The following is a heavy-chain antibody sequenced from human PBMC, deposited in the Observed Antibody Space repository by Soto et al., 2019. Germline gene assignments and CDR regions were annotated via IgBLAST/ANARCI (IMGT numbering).Heavy chain of an antibody. Sequence: ASVKVSCKASGYTFTSYDINWVRQATGQGLEWMGWMNPNSGNTGYAQKFQGRVTMTRNTSISTAYMELSSLRSEDTAVYYCARGQGGIVVTQYYFDYWGQGTLVTVSS. V-gene: IGHV1-8*01. CDR3: ARGQGGIVVTQYYFDY. J-gene: IGHJ4*02. CDR2: MNPNSGNT. D-gene: IGHD2-15*01. CDR1: GYTFTSYD.